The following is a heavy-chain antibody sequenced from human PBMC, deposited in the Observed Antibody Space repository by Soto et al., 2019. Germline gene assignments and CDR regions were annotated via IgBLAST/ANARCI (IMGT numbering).Heavy chain of an antibody. CDR3: ARLDIVLVPAAIYY. D-gene: IGHD2-2*02. Sequence: QLQLQESGPGLVKPSETLSLTCTVSGGSISSSSYYWGWIRQPPGKGLEWIGSIYYSGSTYYNPSLKSRVPISVDTSKNQFSLKLSSVTAADTAVYYCARLDIVLVPAAIYYWGQGTLVTVSS. V-gene: IGHV4-39*01. CDR2: IYYSGST. J-gene: IGHJ4*02. CDR1: GGSISSSSYY.